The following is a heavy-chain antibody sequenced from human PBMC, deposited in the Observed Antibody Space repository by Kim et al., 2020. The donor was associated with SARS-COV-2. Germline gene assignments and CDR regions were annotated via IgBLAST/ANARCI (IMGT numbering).Heavy chain of an antibody. CDR3: ARATRITNYGMDV. Sequence: GGSLRLSCVASGFTVSSNYMSWVRQAPGKGLEWVSVIYSGGSTYYADSVKGRFTISRDNSKNTLYLQMNSLRAEDTAVYYCARATRITNYGMDVWGQGTTVTVSS. CDR1: GFTVSSNY. V-gene: IGHV3-53*01. J-gene: IGHJ6*02. D-gene: IGHD3-10*01. CDR2: IYSGGST.